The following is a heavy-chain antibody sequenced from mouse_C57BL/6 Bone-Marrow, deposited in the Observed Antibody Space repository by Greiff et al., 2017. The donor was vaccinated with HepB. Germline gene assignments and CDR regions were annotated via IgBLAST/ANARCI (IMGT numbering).Heavy chain of an antibody. CDR1: GYTFTSYW. Sequence: QVQLQQPGAEFVKPGASVKLSCKASGYTFTSYWMQWVKQRPGQGLEWIGEIDPSDSYINYNQKFKGEATLAVDTSSSTAYMQHSSLTSEDSAVYYWSRRASLLSWFAYWGQGTLVTVSA. D-gene: IGHD3-1*01. CDR2: IDPSDSYI. CDR3: SRRASLLSWFAY. J-gene: IGHJ3*01. V-gene: IGHV1-50*01.